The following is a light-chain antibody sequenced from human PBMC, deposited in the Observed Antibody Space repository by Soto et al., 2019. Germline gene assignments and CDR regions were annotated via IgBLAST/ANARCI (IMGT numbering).Light chain of an antibody. V-gene: IGKV3D-20*01. CDR2: DAS. Sequence: EIVLTQSPATLSLSPGERATLSCGASQSVSSSYLAWYQQKPGLAPRLLLYDASSRATGIPDRFSGSGSGTDFTLTISRLEPDDFAVYYYQQYGSSPWTFGQGTRVEIK. J-gene: IGKJ1*01. CDR3: QQYGSSPWT. CDR1: QSVSSSY.